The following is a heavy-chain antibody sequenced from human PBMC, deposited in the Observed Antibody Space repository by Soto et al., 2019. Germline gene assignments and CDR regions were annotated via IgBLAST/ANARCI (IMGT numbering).Heavy chain of an antibody. CDR1: GFTYSTYT. Sequence: GGSLRLSCAASGFTYSTYTMHWVRQAPGKGLEWVAVISYDGNNKFYADSVKGRFTISRDNTKHTLYLQMNSLRPEDTALYYCASPRDTAMVPLSVDYWGQGTLVTVSS. CDR2: ISYDGNNK. J-gene: IGHJ4*02. V-gene: IGHV3-30-3*01. D-gene: IGHD5-18*01. CDR3: ASPRDTAMVPLSVDY.